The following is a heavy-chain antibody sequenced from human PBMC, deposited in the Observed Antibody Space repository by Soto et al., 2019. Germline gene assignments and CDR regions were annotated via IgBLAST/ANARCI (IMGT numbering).Heavy chain of an antibody. CDR1: GFAVNTNF. CDR2: IYTDDTT. CDR3: TRDPVTTEGYGMDF. D-gene: IGHD4-17*01. Sequence: EVQLVESGGGLVQPGGSLRLSCAASGFAVNTNFMTWVRQAPGKGLEWVSVIYTDDTTYYADSVKGRFTITRHNSKNTVYLQMNSLRVDDTAVYYCTRDPVTTEGYGMDFWGQGTSVTVSS. V-gene: IGHV3-53*04. J-gene: IGHJ6*02.